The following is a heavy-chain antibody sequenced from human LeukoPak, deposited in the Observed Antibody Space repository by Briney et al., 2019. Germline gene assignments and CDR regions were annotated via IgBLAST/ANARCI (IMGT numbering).Heavy chain of an antibody. CDR1: GFTFSSYA. CDR3: ARAVGYCSGGSCYFDY. V-gene: IGHV3-30-3*01. D-gene: IGHD2-15*01. Sequence: GGSLRLSCAASGFTFSSYAMHWVRQAPGKGLEWVAVISYDGSNKYYADSVKGRFTISGDNSKNTLYLQMNSLRAEDTAVYYCARAVGYCSGGSCYFDYWGQGTLVTVSS. CDR2: ISYDGSNK. J-gene: IGHJ4*02.